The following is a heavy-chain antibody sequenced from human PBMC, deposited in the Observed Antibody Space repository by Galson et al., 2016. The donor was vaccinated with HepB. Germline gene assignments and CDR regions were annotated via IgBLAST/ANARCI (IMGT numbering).Heavy chain of an antibody. CDR1: GGSFSGYN. J-gene: IGHJ6*02. CDR3: ARPGSGPVGGNYYMDV. CDR2: IHHSGST. D-gene: IGHD3-3*01. Sequence: SETLSLTCAVFGGSFSGYNLTWIRQPPGKGLEWIGEIHHSGSTIYNPSLKSRVTLSVDTSKNQLSLSLRSVTAADTAVYYCARPGSGPVGGNYYMDVWGQGTTVTISS. V-gene: IGHV4-34*01.